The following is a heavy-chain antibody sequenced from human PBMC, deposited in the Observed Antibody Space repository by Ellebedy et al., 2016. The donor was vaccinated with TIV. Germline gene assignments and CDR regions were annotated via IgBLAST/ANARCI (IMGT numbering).Heavy chain of an antibody. V-gene: IGHV4-59*08. CDR1: GDSISTYY. D-gene: IGHD2-8*01. J-gene: IGHJ4*02. CDR3: ARSCTHALCYNY. Sequence: MPGGSLRLSCSVSGDSISTYYWTWIRQPPGKRLEWIGHIYYDGSTNYNPSLKSRVIISVDTSKNQFSLKLRSVTAADTAVYYCARSCTHALCYNYWGQGTLVTVSS. CDR2: IYYDGST.